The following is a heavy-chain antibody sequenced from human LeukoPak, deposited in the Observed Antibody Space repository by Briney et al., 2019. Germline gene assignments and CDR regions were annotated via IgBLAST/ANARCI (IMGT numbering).Heavy chain of an antibody. J-gene: IGHJ4*02. D-gene: IGHD6-13*01. CDR2: IIPILGIA. Sequence: SMKVSCKASGGTFSSYAISWVRQAPGQGLEWMGRIIPILGIANYAQKFQGRVTITADKSTSTAYMELSSLRSEDTAVYYCARDPSPAAASHWGQGTLVTVSS. CDR1: GGTFSSYA. V-gene: IGHV1-69*04. CDR3: ARDPSPAAASH.